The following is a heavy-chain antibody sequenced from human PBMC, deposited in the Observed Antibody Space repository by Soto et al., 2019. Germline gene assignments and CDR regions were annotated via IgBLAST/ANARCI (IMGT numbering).Heavy chain of an antibody. CDR2: IYRDGTP. J-gene: IGHJ6*02. D-gene: IGHD3-16*02. Sequence: GSLRLSCAASGFTVSSNYMSWVRQAPGKGLEWVSVIYRDGTPYYADSVKGRFTISRDNSKNTLYLQVNSLRAEDTALYFCATSNLSPRPPFYGMDFWCQGTTVTVSS. CDR3: ATSNLSPRPPFYGMDF. V-gene: IGHV3-53*01. CDR1: GFTVSSNY.